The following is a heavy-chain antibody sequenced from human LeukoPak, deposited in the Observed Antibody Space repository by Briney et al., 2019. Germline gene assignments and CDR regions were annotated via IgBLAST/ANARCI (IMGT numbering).Heavy chain of an antibody. D-gene: IGHD3-9*01. CDR2: IKQDGSEK. J-gene: IGHJ3*02. CDR3: ARISDILTGPDAFDI. V-gene: IGHV3-7*01. Sequence: GSLRLSCAASGLSFRSYWMSWVRQAPGMGLEWVAHIKQDGSEKYYVDSVKGRFTISRDNAKNSLYLQMNSLRAEDTAVYYCARISDILTGPDAFDIWGQGTMVTVSS. CDR1: GLSFRSYW.